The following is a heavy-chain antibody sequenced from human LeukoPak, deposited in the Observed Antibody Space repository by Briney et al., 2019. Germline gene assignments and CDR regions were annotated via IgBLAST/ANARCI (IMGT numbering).Heavy chain of an antibody. CDR1: GDSVSSNSAA. V-gene: IGHV6-1*01. Sequence: SQTLSLTCAISGDSVSSNSAAWNWIRQSPSRGLEWLGRTYYRSKWYNDYAVSVKSRITINPDTSKNQFSLQLNSVTPEDTAVYYCAKGLYSSSRYAGIYYYYYYYMDVWGKGTTVTVSS. J-gene: IGHJ6*03. CDR2: TYYRSKWYN. CDR3: AKGLYSSSRYAGIYYYYYYYMDV. D-gene: IGHD6-13*01.